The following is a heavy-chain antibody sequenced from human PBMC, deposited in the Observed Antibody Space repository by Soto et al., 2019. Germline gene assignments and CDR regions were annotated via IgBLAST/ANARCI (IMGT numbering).Heavy chain of an antibody. CDR1: GYSFSSYW. V-gene: IGHV5-10-1*01. CDR3: AAPKQLSMGYYYGMDV. J-gene: IGHJ6*02. CDR2: IDPSDSYT. D-gene: IGHD2-2*01. Sequence: PGESLKISCKGSGYSFSSYWIGWVRQMPGEGLEWMGRIDPSDSYTNYSPSFQGHVTISADKSISTAYLQWSSLKASDTAMYYCAAPKQLSMGYYYGMDVWGQGTTVTVSS.